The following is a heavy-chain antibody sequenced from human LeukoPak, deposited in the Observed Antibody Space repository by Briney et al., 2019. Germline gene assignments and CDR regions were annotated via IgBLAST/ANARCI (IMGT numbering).Heavy chain of an antibody. CDR1: GGSISSGGYS. V-gene: IGHV4-30-2*01. D-gene: IGHD4-17*01. CDR3: ARGTYGDSNLFDY. CDR2: IYHSGST. J-gene: IGHJ4*02. Sequence: PQTLSLTCAVSGGSISSGGYSWSWIRQPPGKGLEWIGYIYHSGSTYYNPSLKSRVTISVDRSKNQFSLRLSSVTAADTAVYYCARGTYGDSNLFDYWGQGTLVTVSS.